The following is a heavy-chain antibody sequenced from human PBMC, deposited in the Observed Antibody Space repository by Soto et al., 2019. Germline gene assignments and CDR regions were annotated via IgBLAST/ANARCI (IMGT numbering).Heavy chain of an antibody. J-gene: IGHJ5*02. CDR2: IYYSGST. Sequence: SETLSLTCTVSGGSISSYYWSWIRQPPGKGLEWIGYIYYSGSTKYSPSFQGQVTISADKSINTAYLQWISLKASDTAMYYCAKRRGGNPDDWFDPWGQGTLVTVSS. V-gene: IGHV4-59*12. D-gene: IGHD2-15*01. CDR1: GGSISSYY. CDR3: AKRRGGNPDDWFDP.